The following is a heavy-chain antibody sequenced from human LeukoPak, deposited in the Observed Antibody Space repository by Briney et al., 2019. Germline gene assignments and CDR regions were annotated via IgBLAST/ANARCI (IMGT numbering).Heavy chain of an antibody. V-gene: IGHV1-2*02. Sequence: GASVKVSCKASGYTFTGYYMHWVRQAPGQGLEWMGWINPNSGGTNYAQKFQGRVTMTRDTPISTAYMELSRLRSDDTAVYYCARDPDDYGDYSYYFDYWGQGTLVTVSS. D-gene: IGHD4-17*01. CDR2: INPNSGGT. CDR3: ARDPDDYGDYSYYFDY. CDR1: GYTFTGYY. J-gene: IGHJ4*02.